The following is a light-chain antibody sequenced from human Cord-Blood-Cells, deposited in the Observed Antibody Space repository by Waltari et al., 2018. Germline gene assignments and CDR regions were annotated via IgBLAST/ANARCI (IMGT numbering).Light chain of an antibody. CDR2: DVS. CDR1: SSDVGGYNY. CDR3: SSYTSSSTWV. V-gene: IGLV2-14*03. J-gene: IGLJ3*02. Sequence: QSALTQPASVSGSPGLSITISCTGTSSDVGGYNYVSWYQQHPGKAPKLMIYDVSNRPSGVSNRFSGSKSGNTASLIISGLQAEDEADYYCSSYTSSSTWVFGGGTKLTVL.